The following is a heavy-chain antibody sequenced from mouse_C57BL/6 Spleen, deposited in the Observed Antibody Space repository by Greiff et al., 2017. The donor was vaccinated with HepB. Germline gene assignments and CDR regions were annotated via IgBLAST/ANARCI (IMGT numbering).Heavy chain of an antibody. CDR2: IYPGDGDT. D-gene: IGHD1-1*01. Sequence: QVQLKESGPELVKPGASVKISCKASGYAFSSSWMNWVKQRPGKGLEWIGRIYPGDGDTNYNGKFKGKATLTADKSSSTAYMQLSSLTSEDSAVCFCARSYYGSSYRYYFDYWGQGTTLTVSS. J-gene: IGHJ2*01. CDR3: ARSYYGSSYRYYFDY. CDR1: GYAFSSSW. V-gene: IGHV1-82*01.